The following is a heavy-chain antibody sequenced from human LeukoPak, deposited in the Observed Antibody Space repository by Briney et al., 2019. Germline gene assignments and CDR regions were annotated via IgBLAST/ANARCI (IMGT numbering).Heavy chain of an antibody. Sequence: GGSLRLSCAASGFTLSDYYMSWIRQAPGKGLEWVSYISSSGSTIYYADSVKGRFTISRDNAKNSLYLQMNSLRAEDTAVYYCARDQTPYSSSDDYWGQGTLVTVSS. D-gene: IGHD6-13*01. J-gene: IGHJ4*02. CDR1: GFTLSDYY. V-gene: IGHV3-11*04. CDR3: ARDQTPYSSSDDY. CDR2: ISSSGSTI.